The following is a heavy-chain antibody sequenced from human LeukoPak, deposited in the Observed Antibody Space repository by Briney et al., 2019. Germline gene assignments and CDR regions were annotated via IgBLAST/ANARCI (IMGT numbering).Heavy chain of an antibody. CDR1: GFTFSSYG. Sequence: GGSLRLSCAASGFTFSSYGMHWVRQAPGKGLEWVAFIRYDGSNKYYADSVKGRFTISRDNSKNTLYLQMNSLKTEDTAVYYCTTDYTVVTNDKDYWGQGTLVTVSS. CDR2: IRYDGSNK. D-gene: IGHD4-23*01. V-gene: IGHV3-30*02. J-gene: IGHJ4*02. CDR3: TTDYTVVTNDKDY.